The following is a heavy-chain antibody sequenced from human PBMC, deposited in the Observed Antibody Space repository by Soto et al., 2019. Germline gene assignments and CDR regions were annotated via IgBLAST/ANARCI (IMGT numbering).Heavy chain of an antibody. CDR1: GGTFSSYA. D-gene: IGHD2-2*01. CDR2: IIPIFGTA. J-gene: IGHJ6*02. V-gene: IGHV1-69*12. CDR3: ASTCISTSCYARYYYGMDV. Sequence: QVQLVQSGAEVKKPGSSVKVSCKASGGTFSSYAISWVRQAPGQGLELMGGIIPIFGTANYAQKFQGRVTITADESMSTAYMELSSLRSEDTAVYYCASTCISTSCYARYYYGMDVWGQGTTVTVSS.